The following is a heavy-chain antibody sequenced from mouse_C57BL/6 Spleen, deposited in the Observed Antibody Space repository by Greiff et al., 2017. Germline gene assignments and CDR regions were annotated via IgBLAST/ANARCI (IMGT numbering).Heavy chain of an antibody. CDR2: IHPSDSDT. D-gene: IGHD2-1*01. V-gene: IGHV1-74*01. CDR1: GYTFTSYW. J-gene: IGHJ2*01. CDR3: AIHDGKGGGLDY. Sequence: VQLQQPGAELVKPGASVKVSCTASGYTFTSYWMHWVKQRPGQGLEWIGRIHPSDSDTNYNHKFKGKATLTVDKSSSTAYMQLSSLTSEDAAVYCCAIHDGKGGGLDYWGQGTTLTVSS.